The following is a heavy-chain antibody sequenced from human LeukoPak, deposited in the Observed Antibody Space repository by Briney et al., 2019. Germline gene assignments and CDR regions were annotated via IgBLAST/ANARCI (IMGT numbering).Heavy chain of an antibody. CDR3: ARVGIFGVVNDAFDI. V-gene: IGHV4-59*01. Sequence: PSETLSLTCAVSGGSISSYYWSWIRQHPGKGLDWIGYIYYSGSTNYNPSLKSRVTISVDPSKNQFSLKLSSVTAADTAVYYCARVGIFGVVNDAFDIWGQGTMVTVSS. J-gene: IGHJ3*02. CDR2: IYYSGST. CDR1: GGSISSYY. D-gene: IGHD3-3*01.